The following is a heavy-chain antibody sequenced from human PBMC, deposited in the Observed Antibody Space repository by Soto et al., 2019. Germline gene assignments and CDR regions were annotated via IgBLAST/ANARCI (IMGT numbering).Heavy chain of an antibody. Sequence: PGESLRISCAASGFIFSSYWMHWVRQAPGKGLVWVSRINSDGSSTSYADSVKGRFTISRDNAKNTLYLQMNSLRAEDTAVYYCARAYSSSWYFNYWGQGTLVTVSS. D-gene: IGHD6-13*01. J-gene: IGHJ4*02. CDR1: GFIFSSYW. V-gene: IGHV3-74*01. CDR3: ARAYSSSWYFNY. CDR2: INSDGSST.